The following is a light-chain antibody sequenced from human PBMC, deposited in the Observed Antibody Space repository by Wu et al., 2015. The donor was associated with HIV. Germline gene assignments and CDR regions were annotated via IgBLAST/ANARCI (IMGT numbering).Light chain of an antibody. CDR3: QQYGSSPIT. Sequence: QHKPGQSPRLLIYEAYKKAAGVSDRFSGAGSGTDFSLTITRLQTDDFAFYFCQQYGSSPITFGPGTRL. CDR2: EAY. J-gene: IGKJ5*01. V-gene: IGKV3-20*01.